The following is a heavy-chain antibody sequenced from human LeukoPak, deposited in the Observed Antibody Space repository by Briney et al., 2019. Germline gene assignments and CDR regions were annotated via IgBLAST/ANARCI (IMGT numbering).Heavy chain of an antibody. CDR3: ARVSIVGAVIGYYFDY. CDR1: GYTFTSYY. CDR2: INPSGGST. Sequence: ASVKVFCTASGYTFTSYYMHWVRQAPGQGLEWMRIINPSGGSTSYAQKFQGRVTMTRDTSTSTVYMELSSLRSEDTAVYYCARVSIVGAVIGYYFDYWGQGTLVTVSS. D-gene: IGHD1-26*01. V-gene: IGHV1-46*01. J-gene: IGHJ4*02.